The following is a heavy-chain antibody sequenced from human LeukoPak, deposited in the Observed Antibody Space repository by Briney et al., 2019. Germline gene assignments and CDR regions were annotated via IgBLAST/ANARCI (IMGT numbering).Heavy chain of an antibody. CDR1: GFTFSSYS. J-gene: IGHJ5*02. CDR3: ARAKVTMLRGVPNCFDP. Sequence: GGSLRLSCAASGFTFSSYSMNWVRQAPGKGLEWVSSISSSSSYIYYADSVEGRFTISRDSAKNSLYLQMNSLRAEDTAVYYCARAKVTMLRGVPNCFDPWGQGTLVTVSS. D-gene: IGHD3-10*01. CDR2: ISSSSSYI. V-gene: IGHV3-21*01.